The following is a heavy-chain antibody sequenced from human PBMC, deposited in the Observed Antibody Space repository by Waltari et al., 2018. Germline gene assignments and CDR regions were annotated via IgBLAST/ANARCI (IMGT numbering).Heavy chain of an antibody. D-gene: IGHD3-3*01. CDR3: TRGGNYDFWSHSPFVDP. CDR1: GASFSAYY. Sequence: QVQLQQWGAGLLKPSETLSLTCSVSGASFSAYYWAWVRHVPGKGLEWLGQVRHTGNTNYNPSLQSRVAISIDTTSKHFSLKVFSVTAADTGLYFCTRGGNYDFWSHSPFVDPWGQGTQVIVSS. CDR2: VRHTGNT. J-gene: IGHJ5*02. V-gene: IGHV4-34*01.